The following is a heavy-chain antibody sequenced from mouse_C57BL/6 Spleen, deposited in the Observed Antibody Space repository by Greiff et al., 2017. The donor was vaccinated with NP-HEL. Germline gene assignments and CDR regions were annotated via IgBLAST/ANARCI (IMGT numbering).Heavy chain of an antibody. D-gene: IGHD2-1*01. J-gene: IGHJ1*03. CDR1: GYTFTSYW. V-gene: IGHV1-59*01. Sequence: QVQLQQPGAELVRPGTSVKLSCKASGYTFTSYWMHWVKQRPGQGLEWIGVIDPSDSYTNYNQKFKGKATLTVDTSSSTAYMQLSSLTSEDSADYYCARYYGNSYWYFDVWGTGTTVTVSS. CDR3: ARYYGNSYWYFDV. CDR2: IDPSDSYT.